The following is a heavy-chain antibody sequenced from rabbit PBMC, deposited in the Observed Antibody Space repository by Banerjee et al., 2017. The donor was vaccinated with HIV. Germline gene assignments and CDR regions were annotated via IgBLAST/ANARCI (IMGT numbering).Heavy chain of an antibody. J-gene: IGHJ5*01. CDR2: IYISTGRT. D-gene: IGHD6-1*01. CDR1: GIDFSSSSY. Sequence: QEQLEESGGDLVKPEGSLTLTCTASGIDFSSSSYMCWVRQAPGKGLEWIACIYISTGRTYYASWAKGRFTISETSSTTVTLQMTSLTAADTATYFCARDWGAYAGHGYATGWLDLWGPGTLVTVS. V-gene: IGHV1S45*01. CDR3: ARDWGAYAGHGYATGWLDL.